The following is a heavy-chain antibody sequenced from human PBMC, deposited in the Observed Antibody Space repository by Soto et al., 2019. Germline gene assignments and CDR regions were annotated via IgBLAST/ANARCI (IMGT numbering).Heavy chain of an antibody. V-gene: IGHV1-69*02. CDR2: IIPILGIA. J-gene: IGHJ4*02. CDR1: GGTFRSYT. Sequence: QVQLVQSGAEVKKPGSSVKVSCKASGGTFRSYTISWVRQAPGQGLEWMGRIIPILGIANYAQKFQGRVTITADKSTSTAYMELSSLRSEDTAVYYCARGAAAAWAASFDYWGQGTLVTVSS. CDR3: ARGAAAAWAASFDY. D-gene: IGHD2-15*01.